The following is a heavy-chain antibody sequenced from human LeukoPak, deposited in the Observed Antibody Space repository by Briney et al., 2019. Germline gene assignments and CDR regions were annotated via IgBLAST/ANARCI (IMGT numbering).Heavy chain of an antibody. CDR1: GGSISSGGYY. J-gene: IGHJ5*02. CDR2: IYHSGST. D-gene: IGHD2-2*02. CDR3: AREVVVPAAIAGYVGRWFDP. Sequence: PSQTLSLTCTVSGGSISSGGYYWSWIRQPPGKGLEWIGYIYHSGSTYYNPSLKSRVTISVDRSKNQFSLKLSSVTAADTAVYYCAREVVVPAAIAGYVGRWFDPWGQGTLVTVSS. V-gene: IGHV4-30-2*01.